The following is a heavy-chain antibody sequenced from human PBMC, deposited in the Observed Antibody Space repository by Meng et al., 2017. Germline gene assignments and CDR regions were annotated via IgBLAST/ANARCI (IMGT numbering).Heavy chain of an antibody. CDR3: ARGVQCSTSCYIDY. D-gene: IGHD2-2*02. J-gene: IGHJ4*02. CDR1: GGSFSGYY. V-gene: IGHV4-34*01. CDR2: INHSGST. Sequence: QGEVQLWRAGLLKPWDTVYLTCAVYGGSFSGYYWSWIRQTPGKGLEWIGEINHSGSTNYNPSLKSRVTISVDTSKNQFSLKLSSVTAADTAVYYCARGVQCSTSCYIDYWGQGTLVTVSS.